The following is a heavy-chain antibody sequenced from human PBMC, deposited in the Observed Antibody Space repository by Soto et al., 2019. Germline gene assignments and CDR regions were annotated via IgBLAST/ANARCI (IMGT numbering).Heavy chain of an antibody. J-gene: IGHJ4*02. CDR2: INSDGSST. D-gene: IGHD2-2*02. Sequence: PGGSLRLSCAASGFTFSSYWMHWVRQAPGKGLVWVSRINSDGSSTSYADSVKGRFTISRDNAKNTLYLQMNSLRAEDTAVYYCARDRGYCSSTSCYSSGLLDYWGQGALVTVSS. CDR3: ARDRGYCSSTSCYSSGLLDY. CDR1: GFTFSSYW. V-gene: IGHV3-74*01.